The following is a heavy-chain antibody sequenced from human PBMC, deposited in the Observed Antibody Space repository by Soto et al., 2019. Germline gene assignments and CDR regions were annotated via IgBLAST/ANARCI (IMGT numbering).Heavy chain of an antibody. CDR2: ITPSSSYT. Sequence: GGSLRLSCAASGFTFSDYYMSWIRQAPGKGLEWVSYITPSSSYTNYADSLRGRFTISRDNAKNSLYLQMNSLRAEDTAVYYCAKVGDYSPTFDYWGQGTLVTVSS. D-gene: IGHD4-17*01. CDR1: GFTFSDYY. CDR3: AKVGDYSPTFDY. V-gene: IGHV3-11*03. J-gene: IGHJ4*02.